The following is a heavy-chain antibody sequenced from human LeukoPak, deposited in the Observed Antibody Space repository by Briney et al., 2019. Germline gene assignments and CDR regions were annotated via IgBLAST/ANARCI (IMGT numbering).Heavy chain of an antibody. V-gene: IGHV1-69*01. Sequence: SVKVSCKASGGTFSSYAISWVRQAPGQGLEWMGGIIPIFGTANYAQKFQGRVTITADESTSTAYMELSSLRSEDTAVYYCATEIPLLPGYSSSRKRKTWGQGTLVTVSS. J-gene: IGHJ5*02. CDR1: GGTFSSYA. CDR3: ATEIPLLPGYSSSRKRKT. D-gene: IGHD6-13*01. CDR2: IIPIFGTA.